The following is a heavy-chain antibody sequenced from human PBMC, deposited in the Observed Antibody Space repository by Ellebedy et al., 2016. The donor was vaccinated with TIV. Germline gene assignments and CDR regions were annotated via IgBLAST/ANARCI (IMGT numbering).Heavy chain of an antibody. Sequence: SVKVSXXASGGTFSSYAISWVRQAPGQGLEWMGGIIPIFGTANYAQKFQGRVTITADESTSTAYMELSSLRSEDTAVYYCARVPISGYYRTITNWYFDLWGRGTLVTVSS. V-gene: IGHV1-69*13. CDR3: ARVPISGYYRTITNWYFDL. CDR2: IIPIFGTA. CDR1: GGTFSSYA. J-gene: IGHJ2*01. D-gene: IGHD3-22*01.